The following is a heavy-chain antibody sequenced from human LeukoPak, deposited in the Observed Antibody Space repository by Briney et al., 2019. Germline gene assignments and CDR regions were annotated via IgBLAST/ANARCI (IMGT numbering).Heavy chain of an antibody. V-gene: IGHV3-9*01. CDR3: AKDPTYDYDSSGSNFDY. Sequence: PGRSLRLSCAASGFTFDDYAMHWVRQAPGKGLEWVSGISWNSGSKDYVDSVKGRFTISRDNAKKSLYLQMNSLRPEDTALYYCAKDPTYDYDSSGSNFDYWGQGALVTVSS. J-gene: IGHJ4*02. CDR1: GFTFDDYA. CDR2: ISWNSGSK. D-gene: IGHD3-22*01.